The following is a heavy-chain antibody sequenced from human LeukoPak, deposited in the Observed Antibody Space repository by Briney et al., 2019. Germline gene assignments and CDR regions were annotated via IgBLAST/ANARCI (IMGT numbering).Heavy chain of an antibody. CDR1: GFTFSSYA. Sequence: HPGGSLGLSCAASGFTFSSYAMSWVRQAPGKGLEWVSAISGSGGSTYYADSVKGRFTISRDNSKNTLYLQMNSLRVEDTAVYYCARFVLSGNFDYWGQGTLVTVSS. CDR2: ISGSGGST. D-gene: IGHD3-3*01. J-gene: IGHJ4*02. V-gene: IGHV3-23*01. CDR3: ARFVLSGNFDY.